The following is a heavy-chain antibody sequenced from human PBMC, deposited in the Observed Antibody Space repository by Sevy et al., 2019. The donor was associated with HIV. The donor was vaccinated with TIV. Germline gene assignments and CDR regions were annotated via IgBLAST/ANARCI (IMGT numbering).Heavy chain of an antibody. Sequence: GGSLRLSCGASGFSISTHAMNWVRQAPGRGQEWISGISATDGSTHYADSVKGRFTISRDNSKNTVHLQMNSLRAEDTALYYCAAGDTAFLADLDFWGQGTLVTVSS. J-gene: IGHJ4*02. D-gene: IGHD5-18*01. CDR1: GFSISTHA. V-gene: IGHV3-23*01. CDR3: AAGDTAFLADLDF. CDR2: ISATDGST.